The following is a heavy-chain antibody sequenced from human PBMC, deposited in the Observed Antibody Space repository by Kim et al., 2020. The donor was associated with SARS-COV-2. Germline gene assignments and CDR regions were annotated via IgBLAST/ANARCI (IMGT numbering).Heavy chain of an antibody. Sequence: KSRVTRSVDTSKNQFSLKLSSVTAADTAVYYCARRRPDSSGYYYYYYMDVWGKGTTVTVSS. CDR3: ARRRPDSSGYYYYYYMDV. V-gene: IGHV4-59*08. D-gene: IGHD3-22*01. J-gene: IGHJ6*03.